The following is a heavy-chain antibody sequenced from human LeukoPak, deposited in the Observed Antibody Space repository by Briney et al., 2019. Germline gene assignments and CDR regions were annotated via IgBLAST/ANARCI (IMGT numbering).Heavy chain of an antibody. D-gene: IGHD7-27*01. Sequence: ASVKVSCKASGYTFTSYGIRWVRQAPGQGLEWMGWINPNSGGTNYAQKFQGRVTMTRDTSISTAYMGLSRLRSDDTAVYYSARTGEAIDYWGQGTLVTVSS. CDR2: INPNSGGT. CDR3: ARTGEAIDY. V-gene: IGHV1-2*02. J-gene: IGHJ4*02. CDR1: GYTFTSYG.